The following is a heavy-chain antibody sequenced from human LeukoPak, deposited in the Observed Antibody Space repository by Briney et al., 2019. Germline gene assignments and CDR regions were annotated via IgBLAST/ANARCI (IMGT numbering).Heavy chain of an antibody. V-gene: IGHV4-59*01. J-gene: IGHJ4*02. CDR1: GGSITSYY. Sequence: PSETLSLTCTVSGGSITSYYWSWIRQPPGEGLQWIGYIYYSGSTNYNPSLKSRVTISVDTSKNQFSLKLSSVTAADTAVYYCARQSRQWGSFDYWGQGTLVTVSS. D-gene: IGHD2-15*01. CDR2: IYYSGST. CDR3: ARQSRQWGSFDY.